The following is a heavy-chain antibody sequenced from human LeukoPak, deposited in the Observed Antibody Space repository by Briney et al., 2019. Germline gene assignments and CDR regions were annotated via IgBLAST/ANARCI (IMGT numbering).Heavy chain of an antibody. J-gene: IGHJ4*02. CDR1: GGSISSYY. CDR3: ARGNSDTVSDIPMFDY. V-gene: IGHV4-59*12. Sequence: SETLSLTCTVSGGSISSYYWSWIRQPPGKGLEWIGYIYYSGSTNYNPSLKSRVTISVDTSKNQFSPKLSSVTAADTAVYYCARGNSDTVSDIPMFDYWGQGTLVTVSS. CDR2: IYYSGST. D-gene: IGHD2-2*02.